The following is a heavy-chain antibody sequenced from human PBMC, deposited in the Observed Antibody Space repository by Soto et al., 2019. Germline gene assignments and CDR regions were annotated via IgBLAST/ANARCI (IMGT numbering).Heavy chain of an antibody. CDR2: LSGYNGDT. CDR1: GYTFNTYS. D-gene: IGHD5-18*01. J-gene: IGHJ4*02. Sequence: ASVKVSCKASGYTFNTYSISWVRRAPGQGLEWMGWLSGYNGDTNYAQKFQGRVTMTTDTSTSTAYMELRSLRSDDTAVYYCARENVLSYVDTAMVDYFDYWGQGTLVTVSS. CDR3: ARENVLSYVDTAMVDYFDY. V-gene: IGHV1-18*01.